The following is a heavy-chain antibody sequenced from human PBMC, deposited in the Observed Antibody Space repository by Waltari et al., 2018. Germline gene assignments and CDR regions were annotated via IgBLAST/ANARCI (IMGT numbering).Heavy chain of an antibody. V-gene: IGHV4-39*07. CDR1: GGSIRTSFH. D-gene: IGHD2-2*01. J-gene: IGHJ4*02. Sequence: QLQLQESGPGLVKPSETLSLTCTVSGGSIRTSFHWGWIRQPPGKGLEWIGSVYYSGITHDSPSLKRRVTISVDTSKNQFSLNLTAVTAADTAVYYCARDTEGGRPGASYVYWGQGTLVTVSS. CDR3: ARDTEGGRPGASYVY. CDR2: VYYSGIT.